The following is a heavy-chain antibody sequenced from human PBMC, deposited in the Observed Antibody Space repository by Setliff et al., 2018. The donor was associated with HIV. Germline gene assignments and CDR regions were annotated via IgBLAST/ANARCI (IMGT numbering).Heavy chain of an antibody. CDR3: AKSQWLLSHWGFDP. CDR2: ISGSGDTT. D-gene: IGHD3-3*01. Sequence: GGSLRLSCAASGFTFSNYPMTWVRQAPGKGLEWVSGISGSGDTTNYADSVKGRFTISRDNSKNTLYLQMNSLRDEDTAVYYCAKSQWLLSHWGFDPWGQGTLVTVSS. CDR1: GFTFSNYP. J-gene: IGHJ5*02. V-gene: IGHV3-23*01.